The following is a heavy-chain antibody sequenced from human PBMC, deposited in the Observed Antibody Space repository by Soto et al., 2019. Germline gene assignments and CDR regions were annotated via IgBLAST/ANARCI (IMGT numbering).Heavy chain of an antibody. CDR2: IYYSGST. V-gene: IGHV4-39*01. CDR3: ARQEATMVRGVINPHYYYYGMDV. J-gene: IGHJ6*02. CDR1: GGSISSSSYY. Sequence: SETLSHTCTVSGGSISSSSYYWGWIRQPPGKGLEWIGSIYYSGSTYYNPSLKSRVTISVDTSKNQFSLKLSSVTAADTAVYYCARQEATMVRGVINPHYYYYGMDVWGQGTTVTVSS. D-gene: IGHD3-10*01.